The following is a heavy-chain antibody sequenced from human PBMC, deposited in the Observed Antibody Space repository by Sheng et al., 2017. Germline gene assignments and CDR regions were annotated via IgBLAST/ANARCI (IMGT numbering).Heavy chain of an antibody. CDR1: GFTLSGYS. V-gene: IGHV3-23*01. CDR2: SGVGGDS. Sequence: EVQLTESGGGLVQPGGSLRLSCAASGFTLSGYSVSWVRQAPGKGLEWVLVSGVGGDSHYADSVKGRFTISRDESKNTLYLHVVNLRADDTAIYYCTRDIYTGSHIEAFDIWAKGHCSPSLQ. D-gene: IGHD3-10*01. J-gene: IGHJ3*02. CDR3: TRDIYTGSHIEAFDI.